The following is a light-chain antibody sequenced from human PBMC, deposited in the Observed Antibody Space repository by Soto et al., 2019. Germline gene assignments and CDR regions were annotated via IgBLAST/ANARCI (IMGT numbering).Light chain of an antibody. CDR1: SSDVGGYNY. Sequence: QSALTQPASVSGSPGQSITISCTGTSSDVGGYNYVSWYQQHPGKAPKLMIYEVSNRPSGVSNRFSGSKSGNTASLTISGLRAEDEADYSCSSYTSSSTRGGVFGGGTKVTVL. V-gene: IGLV2-14*01. CDR2: EVS. J-gene: IGLJ2*01. CDR3: SSYTSSSTRGGV.